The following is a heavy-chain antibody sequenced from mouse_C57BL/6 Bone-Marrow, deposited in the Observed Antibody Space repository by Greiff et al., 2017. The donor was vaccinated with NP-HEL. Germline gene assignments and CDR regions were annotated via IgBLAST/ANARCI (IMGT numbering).Heavy chain of an antibody. J-gene: IGHJ2*01. CDR2: IDPSDSYT. CDR3: AREDYYGTVDY. CDR1: GYTFTSYW. Sequence: QVQLQQPGAELVMPGASVKLSCKASGYTFTSYWMHWVKQRPGQGLEWIGEIDPSDSYTNYNQKFKGKSTLTVDKSSSTAYMLLSSLTSEDSAVYYCAREDYYGTVDYWGQGTTLTVSS. V-gene: IGHV1-69*01. D-gene: IGHD1-1*01.